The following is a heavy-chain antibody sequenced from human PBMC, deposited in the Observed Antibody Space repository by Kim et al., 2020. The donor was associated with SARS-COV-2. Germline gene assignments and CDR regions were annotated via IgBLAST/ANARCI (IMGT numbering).Heavy chain of an antibody. CDR3: AREGDRRGYYYFDY. V-gene: IGHV1-46*01. Sequence: YAQKFKGRVTMTRDTSTSAVYMELSRLRSDGTAVYYCAREGDRRGYYYFDYWGRGTLVTVSS. D-gene: IGHD3-22*01. J-gene: IGHJ4*02.